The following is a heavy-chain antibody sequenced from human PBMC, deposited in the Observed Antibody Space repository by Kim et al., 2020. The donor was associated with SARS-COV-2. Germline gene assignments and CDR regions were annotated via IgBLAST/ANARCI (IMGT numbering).Heavy chain of an antibody. V-gene: IGHV3-9*01. CDR2: ISWNSGSI. D-gene: IGHD6-19*01. J-gene: IGHJ6*02. CDR3: AKDIGVRSSGWLYYYGMDV. CDR1: GFTFDDYA. Sequence: GGSLRLSCAASGFTFDDYAMHWVRQAPGKGLEWVSGISWNSGSIGYADSVKGRFTISRDNAKNSLYLQMNSLRAEDTALYYCAKDIGVRSSGWLYYYGMDVWGQGTTVTVSS.